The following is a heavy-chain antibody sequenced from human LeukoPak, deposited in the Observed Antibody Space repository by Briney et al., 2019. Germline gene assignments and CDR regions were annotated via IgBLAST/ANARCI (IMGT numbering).Heavy chain of an antibody. CDR3: TTVRRYCSGGSCYSNY. CDR2: IKSKTDGGTT. D-gene: IGHD2-15*01. CDR1: GFTFSNAW. V-gene: IGHV3-15*01. J-gene: IGHJ4*02. Sequence: GGSLRLSCAASGFTFSNAWMSWVRQAPGKGLEWVGRIKSKTDGGTTDYAAPVKGRFTISRDDSKNTLYLQMNSLKTEDTAVYYCTTVRRYCSGGSCYSNYWGQRTLVTVSS.